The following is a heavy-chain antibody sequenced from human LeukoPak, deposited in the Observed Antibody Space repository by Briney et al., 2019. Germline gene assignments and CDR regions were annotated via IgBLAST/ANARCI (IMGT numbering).Heavy chain of an antibody. CDR2: IYYSGST. Sequence: SETLSLTCTVSGGSISSYYWSWIRQPPGKGLEWIGYIYYSGSTNYSPSLKSRVTISVDTSKNQFSLKPSSVTAADTAVYYCARGPPSSYYYDSSGLYFYWGQGTLVTVSS. CDR1: GGSISSYY. V-gene: IGHV4-59*01. CDR3: ARGPPSSYYYDSSGLYFY. D-gene: IGHD3-22*01. J-gene: IGHJ4*02.